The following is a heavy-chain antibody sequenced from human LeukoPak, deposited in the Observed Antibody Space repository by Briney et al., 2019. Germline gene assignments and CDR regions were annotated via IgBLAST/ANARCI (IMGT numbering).Heavy chain of an antibody. D-gene: IGHD2-15*01. Sequence: GGSLRLSCAASGFTVSSNYMSWVRQAPGKGREWVSVIYSGGSTYYADSVRGRFTISRDNSKNTLYLQMNSLRAEDTAVYYCARAPYCSGGSCYSHNWFDPWGQGTLVTVSS. CDR3: ARAPYCSGGSCYSHNWFDP. CDR2: IYSGGST. CDR1: GFTVSSNY. J-gene: IGHJ5*02. V-gene: IGHV3-66*01.